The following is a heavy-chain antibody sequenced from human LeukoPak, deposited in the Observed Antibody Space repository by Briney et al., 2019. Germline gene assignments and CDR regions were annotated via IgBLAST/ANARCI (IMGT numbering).Heavy chain of an antibody. CDR2: IHSSGIT. CDR3: ARSDLYGDYPPGNY. J-gene: IGHJ4*02. CDR1: GGSISNSY. D-gene: IGHD4-17*01. Sequence: SETLSLTCTVSGGSISNSYWSWIRQSPGEGLEWIGYIHSSGITIYNPSLKSRLTISLVTSKNQFSLKLTSVTVADTAMYYCARSDLYGDYPPGNYWGQGTLVAVSS. V-gene: IGHV4-59*01.